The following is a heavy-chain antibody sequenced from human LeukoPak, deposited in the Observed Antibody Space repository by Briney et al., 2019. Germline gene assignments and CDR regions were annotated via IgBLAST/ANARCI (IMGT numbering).Heavy chain of an antibody. J-gene: IGHJ6*02. CDR3: ARERGPKYYYYGMDV. D-gene: IGHD3-10*01. Sequence: GGSLRLSCAAPGFTFSSYEMNWVRQAPGKGLEWVSYISSSGSTIYYADSVKGRFTISRDNAKNSLYLQMNSLRAEDTAVYYCARERGPKYYYYGMDVWGQGTTVTVSS. CDR1: GFTFSSYE. V-gene: IGHV3-48*03. CDR2: ISSSGSTI.